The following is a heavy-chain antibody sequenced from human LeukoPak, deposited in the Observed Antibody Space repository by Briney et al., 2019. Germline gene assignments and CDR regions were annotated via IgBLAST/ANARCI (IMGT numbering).Heavy chain of an antibody. Sequence: ASVKVSCKASGYTFTSYYMHWVRQAPGQGLEWMGIINPSGGSTSYAQKFQGRVTMTRDTSTSTVYMELSSLRSEDTAVYYCARGLLSYDYYDSSGYFSGGAFDIWGQGTMVTVSS. CDR1: GYTFTSYY. CDR2: INPSGGST. V-gene: IGHV1-46*01. CDR3: ARGLLSYDYYDSSGYFSGGAFDI. J-gene: IGHJ3*02. D-gene: IGHD3-22*01.